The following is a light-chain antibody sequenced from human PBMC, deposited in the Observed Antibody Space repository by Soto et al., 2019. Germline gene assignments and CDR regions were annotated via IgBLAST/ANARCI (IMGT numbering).Light chain of an antibody. V-gene: IGLV2-11*01. CDR3: CSFAGNSLV. Sequence: QSVLSQPRSVSGSPGQSVAISCTGTSSDVGGYNYVSRYQLHPGKAPKVIIYDVNERPSGVPDRFSGSKSGNTASLTISGLQAEDEADYYCCSFAGNSLVFGGGTKLTVL. CDR1: SSDVGGYNY. CDR2: DVN. J-gene: IGLJ2*01.